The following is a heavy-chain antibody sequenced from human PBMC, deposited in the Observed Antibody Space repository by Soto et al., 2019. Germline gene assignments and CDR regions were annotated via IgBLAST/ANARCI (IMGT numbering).Heavy chain of an antibody. J-gene: IGHJ2*01. CDR2: ISGSGVNA. Sequence: EVQLVESGGSVLRPGGSLRLSCAASGFAFQNHGMAWVRQVPGKGLEWVAGISGSGVNAGYAVSVKGRFTISRDNGGNSLYLEINNLGVEDTALYHCARKPHWQYWYFDLWGRGTLVTVSS. CDR1: GFAFQNHG. CDR3: ARKPHWQYWYFDL. V-gene: IGHV3-20*01. D-gene: IGHD1-1*01.